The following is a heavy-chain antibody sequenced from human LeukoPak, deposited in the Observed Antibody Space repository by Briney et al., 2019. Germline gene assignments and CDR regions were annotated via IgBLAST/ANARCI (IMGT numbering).Heavy chain of an antibody. J-gene: IGHJ4*02. Sequence: SETLSLTCTVSGGSISSSSYYWGWIRQPPGKGLEWIGSIYYSGSTYYNPSFKSRVTLSVDTSRNQFSLNLSSMTAADTAVYYCARSNWGVALVLLWGQGTLVTVSS. CDR3: ARSNWGVALVLL. CDR2: IYYSGST. D-gene: IGHD7-27*01. CDR1: GGSISSSSYY. V-gene: IGHV4-39*07.